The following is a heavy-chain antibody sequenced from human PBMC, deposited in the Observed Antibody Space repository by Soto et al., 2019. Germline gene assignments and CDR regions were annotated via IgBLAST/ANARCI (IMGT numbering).Heavy chain of an antibody. V-gene: IGHV1-46*01. CDR3: TRDTTPLIYYYDTSGRNAPGGWD. Sequence: QVQLVQSGAEVKKPGASVKVSCEASGYTFSRYYMHWVRQAPGQGLEWMGIINPSGGRTTYAQKFQGRVTMTRDTSTSTVYMELSSLRSEDTAVYYCTRDTTPLIYYYDTSGRNAPGGWDWGQGTLVTVSS. CDR2: INPSGGRT. J-gene: IGHJ4*02. D-gene: IGHD3-22*01. CDR1: GYTFSRYY.